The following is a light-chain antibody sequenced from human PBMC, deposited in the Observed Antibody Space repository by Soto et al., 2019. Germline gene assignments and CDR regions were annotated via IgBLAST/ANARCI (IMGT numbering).Light chain of an antibody. CDR1: RSNIGSNT. J-gene: IGLJ3*02. Sequence: QSVLIQSPSASGTPGQRVTISCSGSRSNIGSNTVNWYQQVPGTAPRLLIYANSQRPSGVPDRFSGSKSGTSASLAIGGLQSEDEADYYCAAWDDSLNGPVFGGGTKLTVL. CDR3: AAWDDSLNGPV. V-gene: IGLV1-44*01. CDR2: ANS.